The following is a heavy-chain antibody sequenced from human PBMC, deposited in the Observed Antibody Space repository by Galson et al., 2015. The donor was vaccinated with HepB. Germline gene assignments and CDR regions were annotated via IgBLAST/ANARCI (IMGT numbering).Heavy chain of an antibody. CDR2: IWYDGSNK. D-gene: IGHD6-19*01. CDR3: ARVGGAWAGKAPFDY. J-gene: IGHJ4*02. Sequence: SLRLSCAASGFTFSSYGMHWVRQAPGKGLEWVAVIWYDGSNKYYADSVKGRFTISRDNSKNTLYLQMNSLRAEDTAVYYCARVGGAWAGKAPFDYWDQGTLVTVSS. CDR1: GFTFSSYG. V-gene: IGHV3-33*08.